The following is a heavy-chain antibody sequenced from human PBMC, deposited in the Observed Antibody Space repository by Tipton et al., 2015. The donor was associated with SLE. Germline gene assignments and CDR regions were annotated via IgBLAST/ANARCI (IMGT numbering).Heavy chain of an antibody. J-gene: IGHJ5*02. CDR1: GGSISSSSYY. D-gene: IGHD7-27*01. V-gene: IGHV4-39*07. CDR3: ARGKGRNWGWGWFDP. Sequence: LRLSCSVSGGSISSSSYYWGWIRQPPGKGLEWTGSIYYSGSTSYNPSLKSRVTISVDTSKNQFSLKLSSVTAADTAVYYCARGKGRNWGWGWFDPWGQGILVTVSS. CDR2: IYYSGST.